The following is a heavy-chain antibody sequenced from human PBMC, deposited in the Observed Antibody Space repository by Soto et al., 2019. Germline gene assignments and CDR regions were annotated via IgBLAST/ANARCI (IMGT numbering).Heavy chain of an antibody. D-gene: IGHD1-26*01. V-gene: IGHV1-69*02. J-gene: IGHJ4*02. CDR2: IIPILGIA. CDR3: ARARPVGFFDY. CDR1: GGTFSSYT. Sequence: QVQLVQSGAEVKKPGSSVKVSCKASGGTFSSYTISWVRQAPGQGLEWMGRIIPILGIANYAQKFQGRVTIPADKSTSTADMELRSLRSEDTAVYYCARARPVGFFDYWGQGTLVTVSS.